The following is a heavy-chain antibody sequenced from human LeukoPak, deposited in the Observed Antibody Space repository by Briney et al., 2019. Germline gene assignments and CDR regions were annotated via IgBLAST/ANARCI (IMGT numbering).Heavy chain of an antibody. CDR3: ARAYYDSSGYYYQPSFDY. V-gene: IGHV1-8*02. D-gene: IGHD3-22*01. Sequence: ASVKVSCKASGYTFTSYDINWVRQATGQGLEWMGWMNPNSGNTGYAQKFQGRVTMTRNTSISTAYMELSSLRSEDTAVYYCARAYYDSSGYYYQPSFDYWGQGTLVTVSS. J-gene: IGHJ4*02. CDR2: MNPNSGNT. CDR1: GYTFTSYD.